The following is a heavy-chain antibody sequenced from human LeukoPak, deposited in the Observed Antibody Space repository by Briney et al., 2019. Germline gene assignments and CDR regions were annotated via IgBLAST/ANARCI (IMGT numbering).Heavy chain of an antibody. D-gene: IGHD6-13*01. Sequence: ASVKVSCKASGYTLISYYMHWVRQAPGQELEWMGIINRSDGSTTYAQKFQGRVTMTRDTSTSTVFMELSSLRSEDTAVYYCARHNGGSSWHFLDYWGQGTLVTVSS. CDR3: ARHNGGSSWHFLDY. CDR2: INRSDGST. V-gene: IGHV1-46*01. J-gene: IGHJ4*02. CDR1: GYTLISYY.